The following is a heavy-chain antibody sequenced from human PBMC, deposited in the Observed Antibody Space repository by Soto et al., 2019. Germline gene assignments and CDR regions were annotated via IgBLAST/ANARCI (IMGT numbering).Heavy chain of an antibody. V-gene: IGHV3-33*01. CDR2: IWYDGSNK. Sequence: QVQLVESGGGVVQPGRSLRLSCAASGFTFSSYGMHWVRQAPGKGLEWVAVIWYDGSNKYYADSVKGRFTISRDNSKNTLYLQMNSLRAEDTAVYYCARDLEDYYGMDVWGQGTTVTVSS. CDR1: GFTFSSYG. J-gene: IGHJ6*02. CDR3: ARDLEDYYGMDV.